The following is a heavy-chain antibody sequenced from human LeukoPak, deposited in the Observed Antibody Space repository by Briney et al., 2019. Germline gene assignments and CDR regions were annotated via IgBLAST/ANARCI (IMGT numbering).Heavy chain of an antibody. CDR3: ARHIGGGIEDMDV. Sequence: SETLSLTCTVSGGSIGTYYWSWIRQSPGKGLEWIGYIYVTGSTRYNPYLQSRVTISVDTSRNQLFLKMSSVTAADTAVYYCARHIGGGIEDMDVWGKGTKVTVSS. CDR1: GGSIGTYY. D-gene: IGHD3-16*02. J-gene: IGHJ6*03. V-gene: IGHV4-59*08. CDR2: IYVTGST.